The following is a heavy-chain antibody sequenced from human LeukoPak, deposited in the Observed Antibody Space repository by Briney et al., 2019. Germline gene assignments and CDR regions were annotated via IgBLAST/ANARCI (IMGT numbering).Heavy chain of an antibody. Sequence: GESLKISCKGSGYSFTSYWIGWVRQMPGKGLEWMGIIYPGDSDTRYSPFFQGYATISADKTISTAYLQWSSLNASDTAIYYCARRAYVPIFDYWGQGTLVTVSS. CDR2: IYPGDSDT. J-gene: IGHJ4*02. CDR1: GYSFTSYW. CDR3: ARRAYVPIFDY. D-gene: IGHD3-16*01. V-gene: IGHV5-51*01.